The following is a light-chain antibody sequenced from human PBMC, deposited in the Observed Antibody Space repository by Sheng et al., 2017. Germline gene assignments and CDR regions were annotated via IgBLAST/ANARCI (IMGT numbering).Light chain of an antibody. V-gene: IGLV1-40*01. CDR1: SSNIGTRYD. Sequence: QSVLTQPPSVSGAPGQRVTISCTGSSSNIGTRYDVHWYQQLPGTAPKLLIYRNNNRPSGVPDRFSGSKSGTSASLAITGLQAEDEADYYCQSYDSSLGRVFGGGTKLTVL. CDR3: QSYDSSLGRV. J-gene: IGLJ3*02. CDR2: RNN.